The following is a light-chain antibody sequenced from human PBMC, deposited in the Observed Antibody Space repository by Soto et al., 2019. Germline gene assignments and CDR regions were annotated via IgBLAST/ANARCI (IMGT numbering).Light chain of an antibody. CDR1: QSVNSGY. CDR2: GAS. Sequence: EMVLTQSPGTLSLSPGERATLSCRASQSVNSGYLAWYQQKPGQAPRLLIYGASSRATGIPDRFSGSGSGTDFTLTISRLESEDFAVYYCQQYGGSPPYTFGQRTKLEIK. J-gene: IGKJ2*01. V-gene: IGKV3-20*01. CDR3: QQYGGSPPYT.